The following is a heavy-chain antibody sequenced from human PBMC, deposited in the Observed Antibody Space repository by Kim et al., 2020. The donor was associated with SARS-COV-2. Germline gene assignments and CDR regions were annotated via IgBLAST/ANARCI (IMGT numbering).Heavy chain of an antibody. D-gene: IGHD3-10*01. J-gene: IGHJ6*02. V-gene: IGHV4-59*08. CDR1: GGSISGYY. CDR3: ARHPRSLTSGGMDV. CDR2: IYYTGST. Sequence: SETLSLTCTVSGGSISGYYWSWIRQPPGKGLEWIGYIYYTGSTSYNPSLKSRVTISVDTSKNQFSLKLSSVTAADTAVYYCARHPRSLTSGGMDVWGQGTTVTVS.